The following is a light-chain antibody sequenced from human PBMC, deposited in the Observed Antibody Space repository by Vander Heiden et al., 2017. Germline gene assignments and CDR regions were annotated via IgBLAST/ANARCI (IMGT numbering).Light chain of an antibody. V-gene: IGLV2-14*01. J-gene: IGLJ1*01. Sequence: QSALTQPASVSASPGQSIPISCTGTSSDVGGYNYVSWYQQHPGKAPKLMIYDVYKRPSGVSSRFSGSKTGNTASLTISGLQAEDEADYYCSSYTSSTTYVFGTGTRVTVL. CDR2: DVY. CDR3: SSYTSSTTYV. CDR1: SSDVGGYNY.